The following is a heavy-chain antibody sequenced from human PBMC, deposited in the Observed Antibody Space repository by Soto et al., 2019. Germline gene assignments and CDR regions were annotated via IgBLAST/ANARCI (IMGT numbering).Heavy chain of an antibody. Sequence: GESLKISCKGSGYSFTSYWISWVRQAPGQGLEWMGWINPNSGGTNYAQKFQGRVTMTRDTSISTAYMELSRLRSDDTAVYYCARTGYSYDTYYYYYGMDVWGQGTTVTVSS. CDR2: INPNSGGT. V-gene: IGHV1-2*02. CDR1: GYSFTSYW. J-gene: IGHJ6*02. CDR3: ARTGYSYDTYYYYYGMDV. D-gene: IGHD2-15*01.